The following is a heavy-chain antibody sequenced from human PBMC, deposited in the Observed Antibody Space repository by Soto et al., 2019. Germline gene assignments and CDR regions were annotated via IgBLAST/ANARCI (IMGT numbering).Heavy chain of an antibody. CDR3: AKDRRGGTPTSAIDY. J-gene: IGHJ4*02. CDR2: ISYDGSNK. V-gene: IGHV3-30*18. D-gene: IGHD3-10*01. CDR1: GFTFSSYG. Sequence: GGSLRLSCAASGFTFSSYGMHWVRQAPGKGLEWVAVISYDGSNKYYADSVKGRFTISRDNSKNTLYLQMNSLRAEDTAVYYCAKDRRGGTPTSAIDYWGQGTLVTVSS.